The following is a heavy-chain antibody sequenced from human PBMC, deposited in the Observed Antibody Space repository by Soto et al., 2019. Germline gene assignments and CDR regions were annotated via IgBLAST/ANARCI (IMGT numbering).Heavy chain of an antibody. Sequence: EVQLVESGGGLVQPGGSLRLSCAASGFTFSTYSMNWVRQAPGKGLEWVSYISSSSSTIFYTDSVKGRFTVSRDNAKNSLYLHMNSLRAEDTAVYYCARPMYYYDSSGHPAYWGQGTLVTVSS. CDR3: ARPMYYYDSSGHPAY. V-gene: IGHV3-48*01. CDR1: GFTFSTYS. CDR2: ISSSSSTI. J-gene: IGHJ4*02. D-gene: IGHD3-22*01.